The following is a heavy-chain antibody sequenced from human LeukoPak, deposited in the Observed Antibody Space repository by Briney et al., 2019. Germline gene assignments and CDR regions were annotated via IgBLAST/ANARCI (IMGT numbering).Heavy chain of an antibody. CDR1: GFTFDDYG. V-gene: IGHV3-20*04. Sequence: PGGSLRLSCAASGFTFDDYGMSWVRQAPGKELEWVSGINWNGGSTGYADSVKGRFTISRDNAKNSLYLQMNSLRAEDTALYYCAKDVGSAYYGYWGQGTLVTVSS. J-gene: IGHJ4*02. D-gene: IGHD3-22*01. CDR2: INWNGGST. CDR3: AKDVGSAYYGY.